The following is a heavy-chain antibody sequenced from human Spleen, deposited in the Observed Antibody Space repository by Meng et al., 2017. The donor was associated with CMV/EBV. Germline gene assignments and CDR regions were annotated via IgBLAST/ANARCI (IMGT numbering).Heavy chain of an antibody. V-gene: IGHV1-2*02. CDR3: ARVTRWELLRGADY. D-gene: IGHD4-23*01. J-gene: IGHJ4*02. Sequence: SGYTVTAYYIQWVRQAPGQGLEYMGWINPNTGNTNYAEKFQGRVTMTRDTSISTAYMELSRLRFDDTAFYYCARVTRWELLRGADYWGPGTLVTVSS. CDR1: GYTVTAYY. CDR2: INPNTGNT.